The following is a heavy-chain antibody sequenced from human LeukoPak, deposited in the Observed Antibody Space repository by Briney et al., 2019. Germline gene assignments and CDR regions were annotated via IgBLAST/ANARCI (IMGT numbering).Heavy chain of an antibody. J-gene: IGHJ4*02. D-gene: IGHD3-22*01. Sequence: GGSLRLSCEASGFTFTTYSMTWVRQAPGKGLEWVSIISSGSSAIFSADALKGRFTISRDDAKNLLYLDMNSLRAEDTAVYYCARAVVVVFDYWGQGTLVTVSS. CDR1: GFTFTTYS. CDR3: ARAVVVVFDY. CDR2: ISSGSSAI. V-gene: IGHV3-21*01.